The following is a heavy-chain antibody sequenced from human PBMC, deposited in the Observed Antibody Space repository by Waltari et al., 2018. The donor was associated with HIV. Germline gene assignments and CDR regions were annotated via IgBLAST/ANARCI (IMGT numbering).Heavy chain of an antibody. D-gene: IGHD3-10*01. CDR2: TMYSGST. Sequence: QLLLQESGPGLVRPSETLSLTCTVTGPSISSRRYYWGSARQPPGKGLEWIVSTMYSGSTYNNPSLKSRVAISVDTSRNQFSLNLTSVTAADTALYYCARHDGTSYYFGSDMNPRPFSFWFASWGQGILVTVSS. J-gene: IGHJ5*01. CDR3: ARHDGTSYYFGSDMNPRPFSFWFAS. CDR1: GPSISSRRYY. V-gene: IGHV4-39*01.